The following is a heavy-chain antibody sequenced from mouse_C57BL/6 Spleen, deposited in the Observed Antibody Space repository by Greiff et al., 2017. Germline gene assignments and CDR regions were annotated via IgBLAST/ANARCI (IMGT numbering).Heavy chain of an antibody. CDR1: GYTFTSYG. D-gene: IGHD2-5*01. CDR3: ALYYSNSWFAY. Sequence: QVQLQQSGAELARPGASVKLSCMASGYTFTSYGISWVKQRTGQGLEWIGEIYPRSGNTYYNEKFKGKATLTADKSSSTAYMELRSLTSEDSAVYFCALYYSNSWFAYWGQGTLVTVSA. CDR2: IYPRSGNT. J-gene: IGHJ3*01. V-gene: IGHV1-81*01.